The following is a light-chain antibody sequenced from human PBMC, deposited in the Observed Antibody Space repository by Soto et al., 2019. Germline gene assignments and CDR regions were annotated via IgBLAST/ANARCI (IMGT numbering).Light chain of an antibody. CDR2: AAS. CDR3: QQVNSVPLT. V-gene: IGKV1-9*01. Sequence: DIPLTQSPSFLSASVGDRVTITCRASQGISSYLAWYLQKPGTAPKLLIYAASTLQSGVPSRFSGSGSGTEFPLTISRLQPEDFATYYCQQVNSVPLTFGGGTKVEIK. J-gene: IGKJ4*01. CDR1: QGISSY.